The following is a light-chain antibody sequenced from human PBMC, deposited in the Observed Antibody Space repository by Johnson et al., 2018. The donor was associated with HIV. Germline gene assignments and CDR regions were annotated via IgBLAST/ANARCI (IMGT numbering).Light chain of an antibody. V-gene: IGLV1-51*01. J-gene: IGLJ1*01. CDR3: GTWDSSLSAYNYF. CDR1: SSNIGNNY. Sequence: QSVLTQSPSVSAAPGQKVTISCSGSSSNIGNNYVSWYQQFPGTAPKLLIYDNNKRPSGIPDRFSGSKSGTSATLAITGLQTGDEAEYYCGTWDSSLSAYNYFFGIGTKVTVL. CDR2: DNN.